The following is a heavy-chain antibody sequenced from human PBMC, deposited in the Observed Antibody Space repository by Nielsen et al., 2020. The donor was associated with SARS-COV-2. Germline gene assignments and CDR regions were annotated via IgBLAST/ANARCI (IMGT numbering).Heavy chain of an antibody. CDR2: IGTTSDT. CDR3: ARGGYFGSGPLDY. CDR1: GFTFNNYD. V-gene: IGHV3-13*04. Sequence: GESLKISCAASGFTFNNYDMHWVRQPTGKGLEWVSAIGTTSDTYYAGSVKGRFTISRENAKNSFYLQMNSLRAEDTAVYYCARGGYFGSGPLDYWGQGTLVTVSS. D-gene: IGHD3-10*01. J-gene: IGHJ4*02.